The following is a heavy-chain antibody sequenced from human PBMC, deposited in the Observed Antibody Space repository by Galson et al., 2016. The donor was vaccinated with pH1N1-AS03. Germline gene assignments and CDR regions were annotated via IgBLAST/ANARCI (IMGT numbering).Heavy chain of an antibody. CDR3: GREGDGFGGASKYGADY. Sequence: SLRLSCAASGFTFRTYTMNWVRQAPGKGLEWVANIKQDGSEKYYVDSVKGRFTISRDNAQNSLFLQMNSLRVEDTAVYYCGREGDGFGGASKYGADYWGQGTLVTVSS. V-gene: IGHV3-7*01. D-gene: IGHD3-16*01. J-gene: IGHJ4*02. CDR1: GFTFRTYT. CDR2: IKQDGSEK.